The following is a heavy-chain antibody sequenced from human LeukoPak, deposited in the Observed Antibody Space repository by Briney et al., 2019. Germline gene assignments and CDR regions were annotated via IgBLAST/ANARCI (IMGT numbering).Heavy chain of an antibody. Sequence: GASVKVSCKASGYTFTSYDINWVRQATGQGLEWMGWMNPNSGNTGYAQKFQGRVTMTRNTSISTAYMELSSLRSEDTAVYYCARGRASTQQLAIEYFQHWGQGTLVTVSS. CDR2: MNPNSGNT. V-gene: IGHV1-8*01. J-gene: IGHJ1*01. CDR3: ARGRASTQQLAIEYFQH. D-gene: IGHD6-13*01. CDR1: GYTFTSYD.